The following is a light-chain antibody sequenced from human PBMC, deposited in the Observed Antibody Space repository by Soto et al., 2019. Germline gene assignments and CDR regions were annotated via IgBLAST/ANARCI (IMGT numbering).Light chain of an antibody. CDR3: QQYNNWPPWT. V-gene: IGKV3-15*01. Sequence: EIVMTQSPATLSVSPGERATLSCRASQGVGSNLAWYQQKPGQAPRLLIYEASTRATGIPARFSGSGSGTEFTLTISXLXSXXXAVYYCQQYNNWPPWTFGQGTKVEIK. CDR1: QGVGSN. J-gene: IGKJ1*01. CDR2: EAS.